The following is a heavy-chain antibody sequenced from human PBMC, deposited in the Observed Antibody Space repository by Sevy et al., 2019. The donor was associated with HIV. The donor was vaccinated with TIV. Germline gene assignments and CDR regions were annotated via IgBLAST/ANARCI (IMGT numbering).Heavy chain of an antibody. CDR1: KFTLRDYY. D-gene: IGHD2-2*01. Sequence: GGSLRLSCTDSKFTLRDYYMSWIRQAPGKGLEWVSYISSSDAIYDADSVNGRFTISRDDAKNSLYLQMNSLRVDDTGVYYCARDHQSPMGYCSSTTCSTWGQGTLVTVSS. J-gene: IGHJ4*02. CDR3: ARDHQSPMGYCSSTTCST. CDR2: ISSSDAI. V-gene: IGHV3-11*01.